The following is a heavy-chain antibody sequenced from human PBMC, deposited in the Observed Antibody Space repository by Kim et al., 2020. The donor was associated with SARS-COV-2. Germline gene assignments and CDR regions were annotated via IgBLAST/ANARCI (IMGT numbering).Heavy chain of an antibody. CDR3: ARAGFGGGSYYPFDI. J-gene: IGHJ3*02. CDR1: GYTFTSYY. Sequence: ASVKVSCKASGYTFTSYYMHWVRQAPGQGLEWMGIINPSGGSTSYAQKFQGRVTMTRDTSTSTVYMELSSLRSEDTAVYYCARAGFGGGSYYPFDIWGQGTMVTVSS. CDR2: INPSGGST. V-gene: IGHV1-46*01. D-gene: IGHD1-26*01.